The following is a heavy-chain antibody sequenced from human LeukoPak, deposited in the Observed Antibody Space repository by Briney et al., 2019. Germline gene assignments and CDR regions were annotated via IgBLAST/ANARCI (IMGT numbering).Heavy chain of an antibody. Sequence: SETLSLTCTVSGGSISSSSYYWGWIRQPPGKGLEWIGSIYYSGSTYYNPSLKSRVTISVDTSKNQFSLKLSSVTAADTAVYYCARAKRGDRLVRYYYMDVWGKGTTVTVSS. CDR2: IYYSGST. CDR1: GGSISSSSYY. J-gene: IGHJ6*03. D-gene: IGHD3-16*01. V-gene: IGHV4-39*01. CDR3: ARAKRGDRLVRYYYMDV.